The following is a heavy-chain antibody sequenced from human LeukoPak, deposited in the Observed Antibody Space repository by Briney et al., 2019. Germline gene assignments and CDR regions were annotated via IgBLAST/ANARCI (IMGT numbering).Heavy chain of an antibody. CDR1: GFTFSSYG. Sequence: GGSLRLSCAASGFTFSSYGMHWVRQAPGKGLEWVAVIWYDGSNKYYADSVKGRFTISRDNSKYTLYLQMNSLRAEDTAVYYCARDYYGSGSYNTYYYYYGMDVWGQGTTVTVSS. D-gene: IGHD3-10*01. CDR3: ARDYYGSGSYNTYYYYYGMDV. J-gene: IGHJ6*02. V-gene: IGHV3-33*01. CDR2: IWYDGSNK.